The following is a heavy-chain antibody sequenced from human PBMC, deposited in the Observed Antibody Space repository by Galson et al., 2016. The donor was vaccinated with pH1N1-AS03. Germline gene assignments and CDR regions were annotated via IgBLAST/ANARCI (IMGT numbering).Heavy chain of an antibody. J-gene: IGHJ4*02. Sequence: LRLSCAGSGFTFGDYAMSWFRQAPGKGLEWVGFIRSKSYGGTTEYAASVKGRFSISGDDSDSIVYLQMNGLKIEDTAVYYCSRYGGYPDYWGQGTLVTVSS. D-gene: IGHD5-18*01. V-gene: IGHV3-49*03. CDR2: IRSKSYGGTT. CDR1: GFTFGDYA. CDR3: SRYGGYPDY.